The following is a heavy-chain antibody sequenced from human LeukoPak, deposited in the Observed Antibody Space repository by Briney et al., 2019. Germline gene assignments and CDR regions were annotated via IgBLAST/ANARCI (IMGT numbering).Heavy chain of an antibody. V-gene: IGHV3-48*03. Sequence: PGGSLRLSCAASGFTFSSYEMNWVRQAPGKGLEWVSYISSSGSTIYYADSVRGRFTISRDDAKNSLYLQMNSLRAEDTAVYYCARDLSPKRTGGYYFDYWGQGTLVTVSS. CDR1: GFTFSSYE. CDR2: ISSSGSTI. D-gene: IGHD1-26*01. CDR3: ARDLSPKRTGGYYFDY. J-gene: IGHJ4*02.